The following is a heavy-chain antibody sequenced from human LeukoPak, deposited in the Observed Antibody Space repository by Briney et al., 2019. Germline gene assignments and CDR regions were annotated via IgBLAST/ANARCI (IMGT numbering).Heavy chain of an antibody. CDR1: GFTFKNFW. CDR2: INSDGSST. CDR3: ARGRDRSYLDY. V-gene: IGHV3-74*01. Sequence: GGSLRLSCAASGFTFKNFWMHWVRQAPGKGLVWVSRINSDGSSTSYADSVKGRFTISRDNAKNTLYLQMNSLRAEDTAVYYCARGRDRSYLDYWGQGTLVTVSS. J-gene: IGHJ4*02. D-gene: IGHD3-22*01.